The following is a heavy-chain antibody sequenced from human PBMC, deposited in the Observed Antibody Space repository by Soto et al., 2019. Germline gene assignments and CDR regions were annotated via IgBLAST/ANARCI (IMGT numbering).Heavy chain of an antibody. CDR3: ARDASYYSLWSGYYPTRNGMDV. Sequence: GGSLRLSCAASGFTLSSFGMHWVRQAPGKGLEWVALIWYDGSKIPYGDSVKGRFTISRDNSRNTVYLQMNSPRADDTAVYYCARDASYYSLWSGYYPTRNGMDVWGQGTTVTVSS. J-gene: IGHJ6*02. D-gene: IGHD3-3*01. CDR1: GFTLSSFG. V-gene: IGHV3-33*01. CDR2: IWYDGSKI.